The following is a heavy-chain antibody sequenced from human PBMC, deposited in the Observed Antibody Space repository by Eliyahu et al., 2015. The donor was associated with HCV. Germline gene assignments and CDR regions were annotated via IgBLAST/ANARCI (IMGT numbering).Heavy chain of an antibody. CDR2: IWYDGSNK. J-gene: IGHJ6*02. D-gene: IGHD1-26*01. CDR3: AREKWELLTNYYYGMDV. CDR1: SYG. Sequence: SYGMHWVRQAPGKGLEWVAVIWYDGSNKYYADSVKGRFTISRDNSKNTLYLQMNSLRAEDTAVYYCAREKWELLTNYYYGMDVWGQGTPVTRSS. V-gene: IGHV3-33*01.